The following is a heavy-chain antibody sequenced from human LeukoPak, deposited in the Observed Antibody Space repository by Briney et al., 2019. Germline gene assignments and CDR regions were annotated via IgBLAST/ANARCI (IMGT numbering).Heavy chain of an antibody. J-gene: IGHJ3*02. Sequence: GESLKISCKGSGYSINNYWIGWVRQMPGKGLEWMGIIYPGDSDTRYSPSFQGQVTVSADKSISTAYLQWSSLKASDTAMYYCARPGYCSTTTCAAFDIWGQGTTVTVSS. D-gene: IGHD2-2*03. CDR3: ARPGYCSTTTCAAFDI. CDR1: GYSINNYW. CDR2: IYPGDSDT. V-gene: IGHV5-51*01.